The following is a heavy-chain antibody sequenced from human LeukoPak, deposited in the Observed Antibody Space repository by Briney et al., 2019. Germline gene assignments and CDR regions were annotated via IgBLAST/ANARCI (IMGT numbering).Heavy chain of an antibody. CDR1: GPSISGYY. Sequence: SQTLSLTRTVSGPSISGYYWSSIRPPAGKGLGWIGRMSIIVNSNYTPSPVSGVTMSVNTSKNQCSLTLSSVTASDTAVYYCARESGSMRWFDPGGEGTLVTVSA. V-gene: IGHV4-4*07. J-gene: IGHJ5*02. CDR2: MSIIVNS. CDR3: ARESGSMRWFDP. D-gene: IGHD6-25*01.